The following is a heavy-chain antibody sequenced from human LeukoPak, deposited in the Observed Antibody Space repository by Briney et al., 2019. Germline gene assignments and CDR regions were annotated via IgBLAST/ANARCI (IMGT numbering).Heavy chain of an antibody. Sequence: GGSLRLSCAASGFTFSSYSINWVRQAPGKGLEWVSFISPSTTIIYYADSVKGRFTIPRDNAKNSVYLQMNSLRAEDTAMYYCARNYYVFDVWGQGTMVTVSS. D-gene: IGHD3-16*01. CDR2: ISPSTTII. V-gene: IGHV3-48*04. CDR1: GFTFSSYS. J-gene: IGHJ3*01. CDR3: ARNYYVFDV.